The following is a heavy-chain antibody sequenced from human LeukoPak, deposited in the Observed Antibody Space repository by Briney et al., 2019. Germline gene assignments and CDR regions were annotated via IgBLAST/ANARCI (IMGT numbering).Heavy chain of an antibody. CDR3: ARDLRGITMVRGVIRLGY. CDR2: ISAYNGNT. J-gene: IGHJ4*02. CDR1: GYTFTSYG. Sequence: ASVKVSCKASGYTFTSYGISWVRQAHGQGLEWMGWISAYNGNTNYAQKLQGRVTMTTDTSTSTAYMELRSLRSDDTAVYYCARDLRGITMVRGVIRLGYWGQGTLVTVSS. D-gene: IGHD3-10*01. V-gene: IGHV1-18*01.